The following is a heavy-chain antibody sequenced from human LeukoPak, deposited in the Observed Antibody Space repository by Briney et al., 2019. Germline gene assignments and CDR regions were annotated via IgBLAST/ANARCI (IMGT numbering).Heavy chain of an antibody. CDR2: ISWNSGSI. CDR1: GFTFDDYA. Sequence: PGGSLRLSCAASGFTFDDYAMHWVRQAPGKGLEWVSGISWNSGSIGYADSVKGRFTISRDNAKNSLYLQMSSLRAEDTALYYCASGDQAAAFDYWGQGTLVTVSS. CDR3: ASGDQAAAFDY. J-gene: IGHJ4*02. D-gene: IGHD6-13*01. V-gene: IGHV3-9*01.